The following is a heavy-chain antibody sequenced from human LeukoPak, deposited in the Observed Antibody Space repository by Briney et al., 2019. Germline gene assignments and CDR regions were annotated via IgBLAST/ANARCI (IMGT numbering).Heavy chain of an antibody. CDR3: ARDLTPRTVVVGGSDWGAFDI. Sequence: RASVKVSCKASGYTFTNYAMNWVRQAPGQGLEWMGWINTNTGNPTYAQGFTGRFVFSLDTSVSTAYLQISSLKAEDTAVYYCARDLTPRTVVVGGSDWGAFDIWGRGTMVTVSS. V-gene: IGHV7-4-1*02. CDR2: INTNTGNP. D-gene: IGHD2-15*01. CDR1: GYTFTNYA. J-gene: IGHJ3*02.